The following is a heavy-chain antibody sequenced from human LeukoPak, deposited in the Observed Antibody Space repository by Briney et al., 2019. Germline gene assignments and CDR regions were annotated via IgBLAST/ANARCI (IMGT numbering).Heavy chain of an antibody. CDR2: INHSGST. D-gene: IGHD5-12*01. J-gene: IGHJ4*02. Sequence: SETLSLTCAVYGGSFSGYYWSWIRQPPGKGLEWIGEINHSGSTNSNPSLKSRVTISVDTSKNQFSLKLSSVTAADTAVYYCARDRQGSGYDLSWFDYWGQGTLVTVSS. V-gene: IGHV4-34*01. CDR3: ARDRQGSGYDLSWFDY. CDR1: GGSFSGYY.